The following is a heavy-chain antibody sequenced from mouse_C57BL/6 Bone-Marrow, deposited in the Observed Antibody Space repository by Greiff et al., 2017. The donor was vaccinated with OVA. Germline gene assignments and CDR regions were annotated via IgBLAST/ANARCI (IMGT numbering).Heavy chain of an antibody. J-gene: IGHJ1*03. Sequence: QVQLQQPGAELVKPGASVKMSCKASGYTFTSYWITWVKQRPGQGLEWIGDIYPGSGSTNYNEKFKSKATLTVDTSSSTAYMQLSSLTSEDSAVYYCASLGLLRYPDWYFDVWGTGTTVTVSS. V-gene: IGHV1-55*01. CDR3: ASLGLLRYPDWYFDV. CDR1: GYTFTSYW. CDR2: IYPGSGST. D-gene: IGHD1-1*01.